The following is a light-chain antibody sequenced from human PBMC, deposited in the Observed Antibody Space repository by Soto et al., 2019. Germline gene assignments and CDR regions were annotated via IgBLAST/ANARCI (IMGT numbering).Light chain of an antibody. V-gene: IGKV3-20*01. CDR3: HQYGSSPIT. Sequence: EIVLTQSPGTLSLSPGERATLSCRASQSVTNDYLAWYQHKPGQAPRLLIYGASSGATDIPDRFSGSGSGTDFTLTISRLEPEDFAVYYCHQYGSSPITFGPGTRLEIK. CDR2: GAS. CDR1: QSVTNDY. J-gene: IGKJ5*01.